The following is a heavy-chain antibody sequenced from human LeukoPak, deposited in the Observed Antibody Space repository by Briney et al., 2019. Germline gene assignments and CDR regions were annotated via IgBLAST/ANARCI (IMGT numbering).Heavy chain of an antibody. V-gene: IGHV4-34*01. CDR2: INHSGST. Sequence: SVTLSLTCAVYGGSFSGYYWSWIRQPPGKGLEWIGEINHSGSTNYNPSLKSRVTISVDTSKNQFSLKLSSVTAADTAVYYCARAISGYSYGYPISGYYDYWGQGTLVTVSS. D-gene: IGHD5-18*01. CDR1: GGSFSGYY. CDR3: ARAISGYSYGYPISGYYDY. J-gene: IGHJ4*02.